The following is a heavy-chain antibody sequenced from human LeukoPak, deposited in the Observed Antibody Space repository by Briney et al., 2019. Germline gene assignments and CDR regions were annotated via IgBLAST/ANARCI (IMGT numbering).Heavy chain of an antibody. CDR2: INPNSGGT. J-gene: IGHJ4*02. Sequence: ASVKVSCKASGYTFTGYYMHWVRQAPGRGLEWMGWINPNSGGTNYAQKFQGRVTMTRDTSISTAYMELSRLRSEDTAVYYCARDRRYITIFGVVIYYFDYWGQGTLVTVSS. D-gene: IGHD3-3*01. CDR1: GYTFTGYY. CDR3: ARDRRYITIFGVVIYYFDY. V-gene: IGHV1-2*02.